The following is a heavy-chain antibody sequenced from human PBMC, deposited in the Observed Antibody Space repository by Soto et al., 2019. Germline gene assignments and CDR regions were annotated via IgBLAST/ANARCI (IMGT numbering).Heavy chain of an antibody. V-gene: IGHV1-18*01. CDR2: ISAYNGNT. D-gene: IGHD2-15*01. Sequence: QVQLVQSGAEVKKPGASVKVSCKASGYTFTTYGISWVRQAPGQGLEWMGWISAYNGNTNSAQKLQGRVTMTTDTSXSIXYMELRSLRSDDTAVYYCARDSVYCSGDSCYPFDYWGQGTLVTVSS. J-gene: IGHJ4*02. CDR1: GYTFTTYG. CDR3: ARDSVYCSGDSCYPFDY.